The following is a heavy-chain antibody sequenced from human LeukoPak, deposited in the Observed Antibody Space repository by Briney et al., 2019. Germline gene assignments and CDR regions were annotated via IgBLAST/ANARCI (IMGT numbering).Heavy chain of an antibody. CDR3: ARPLMVRGAYYGMDV. D-gene: IGHD3-10*01. Sequence: ASVKVSCKASGYTFSSYDISWVRQAPGQGLEWMGWISAYNGNTNYAQKLQGRVTMTTDTSTSTAYMELRSLRSDDTAVYYCARPLMVRGAYYGMDVWGQGTTVTVSS. V-gene: IGHV1-18*01. CDR2: ISAYNGNT. CDR1: GYTFSSYD. J-gene: IGHJ6*02.